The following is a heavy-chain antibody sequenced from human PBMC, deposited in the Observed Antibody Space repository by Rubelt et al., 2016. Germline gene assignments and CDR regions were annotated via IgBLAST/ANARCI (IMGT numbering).Heavy chain of an antibody. CDR2: INTRGGST. CDR3: ARVYDSSDTYYLGY. D-gene: IGHD3-22*01. CDR1: GYTFTSYY. V-gene: IGHV1-46*01. J-gene: IGHJ4*02. Sequence: QVQLVQSGAEVKKPGASVKVSCKASGYTFTSYYMHWVRQAPGQGLEWMGIINTRGGSTSYEQKFQGRGTMTRDTSAGTVDMGLSSLRSEDTAVYYCARVYDSSDTYYLGYWGQGTLVTVSS.